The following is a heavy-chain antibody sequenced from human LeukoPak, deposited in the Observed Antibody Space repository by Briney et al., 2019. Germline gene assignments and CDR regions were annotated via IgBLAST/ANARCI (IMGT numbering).Heavy chain of an antibody. Sequence: PSETLSLTCTVSGGSISSYYWSWIRQPPGKGREWIGYIYYSGSTNYNPSLKSRVTISVDTSKNQFSLKLSSVTAADTAVYYYAMSGYSYGFPLGYWGQGTLVTVSS. V-gene: IGHV4-59*01. CDR2: IYYSGST. CDR3: AMSGYSYGFPLGY. D-gene: IGHD5-18*01. J-gene: IGHJ4*02. CDR1: GGSISSYY.